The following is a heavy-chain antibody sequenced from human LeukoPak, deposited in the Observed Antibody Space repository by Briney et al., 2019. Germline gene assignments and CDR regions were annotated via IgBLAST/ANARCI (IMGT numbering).Heavy chain of an antibody. D-gene: IGHD2-2*01. Sequence: GGSLRLSCSASGFSLSSYDMKWVRQAPGEGLEWVSSISFRSTYIHHRASVKGRFTISRDNAKNSLYLEMNNLRDEDTAVYYCARADCPSSTCYLRRSWFDPWGQGTLVTVSS. V-gene: IGHV3-21*06. CDR2: ISFRSTYI. J-gene: IGHJ5*02. CDR1: GFSLSSYD. CDR3: ARADCPSSTCYLRRSWFDP.